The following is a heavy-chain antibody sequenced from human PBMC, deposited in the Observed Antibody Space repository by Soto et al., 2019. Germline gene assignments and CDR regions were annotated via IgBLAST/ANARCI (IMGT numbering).Heavy chain of an antibody. CDR3: ANVKAVSGTFPFDY. CDR2: ISGSGGST. D-gene: IGHD6-19*01. J-gene: IGHJ4*02. CDR1: GFTFSSYA. V-gene: IGHV3-23*01. Sequence: GGSLRLSCAASGFTFSSYAMSWVRQAPGKGLEWVSAISGSGGSTYYADSVKGRFTISRDNSKNTLYLQMNSLRAEDTAVYYCANVKAVSGTFPFDYWGQGTLVTVSS.